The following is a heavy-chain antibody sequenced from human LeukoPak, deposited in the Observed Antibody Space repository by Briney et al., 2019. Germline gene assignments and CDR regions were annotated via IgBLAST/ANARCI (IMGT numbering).Heavy chain of an antibody. Sequence: PSETLSLTCTVSGGSISSYYWSWIRQPPGKGLEWIGYIYYSGSTNYNPSLKSRVTISVDTSKNQFSLKLSSVTAADTAVYYCARRHPVALFDYWGQGTLVTVSS. J-gene: IGHJ4*02. CDR2: IYYSGST. D-gene: IGHD6-19*01. V-gene: IGHV4-59*08. CDR1: GGSISSYY. CDR3: ARRHPVALFDY.